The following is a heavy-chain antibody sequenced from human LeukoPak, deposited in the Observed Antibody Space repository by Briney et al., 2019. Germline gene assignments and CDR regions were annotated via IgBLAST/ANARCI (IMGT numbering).Heavy chain of an antibody. V-gene: IGHV3-33*01. J-gene: IGHJ4*02. CDR2: IWYDGSNK. Sequence: GGSLRLSCVASGFTFSSYGMHWVGQAPGKGLEWVAVIWYDGSNKYDADSVKGRSTISRDNSKNTLYLQMNSLRAEDTAVYYCARGYQLLSIDDWGQGTLVTVSS. CDR3: ARGYQLLSIDD. D-gene: IGHD2-2*01. CDR1: GFTFSSYG.